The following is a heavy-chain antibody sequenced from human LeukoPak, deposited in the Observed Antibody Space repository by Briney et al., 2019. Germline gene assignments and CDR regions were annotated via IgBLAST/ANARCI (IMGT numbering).Heavy chain of an antibody. V-gene: IGHV3-7*01. J-gene: IGHJ4*02. Sequence: GGSLRLSCAASGFTFSSYWMSWVRQAPGKGLEWVANIKQDGSEKYYVDSVKGRFTISRDNAKNSLHLQMNSLRAEDTAVYYCARYCSSTSCGGFDYWGQGTLVTVSS. CDR3: ARYCSSTSCGGFDY. CDR2: IKQDGSEK. CDR1: GFTFSSYW. D-gene: IGHD2-2*01.